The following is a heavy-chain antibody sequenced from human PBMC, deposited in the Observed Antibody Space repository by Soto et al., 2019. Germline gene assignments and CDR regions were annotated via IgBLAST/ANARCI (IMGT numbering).Heavy chain of an antibody. CDR2: ISFDGSNK. CDR1: GFTFSSYV. CDR3: ARGSLDYGGNSGFDY. J-gene: IGHJ4*02. D-gene: IGHD4-17*01. V-gene: IGHV3-30-3*01. Sequence: LRLSCAASGFTFSSYVMHWVRQAPGKGLEWVAVISFDGSNKYYADSVKGRFTISRDNSKNTLYLQMNSLRAEDTAVYYCARGSLDYGGNSGFDYWGQGTLVTVSS.